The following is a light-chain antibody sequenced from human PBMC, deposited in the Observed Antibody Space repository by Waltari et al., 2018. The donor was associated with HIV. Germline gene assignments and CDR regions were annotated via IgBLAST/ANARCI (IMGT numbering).Light chain of an antibody. CDR3: HSRDSSGYHVV. J-gene: IGLJ2*01. CDR2: GKN. Sequence: SSELAQDPSVSVALGQHVRITSQGERPRIYCDRWYQKKSGQAPVLVFFGKNKRPSGIPARFSGSSSGNTASLAITGAQAEDEADYYCHSRDSSGYHVVFGGGTKVTVL. CDR1: RPRIYC. V-gene: IGLV3-19*01.